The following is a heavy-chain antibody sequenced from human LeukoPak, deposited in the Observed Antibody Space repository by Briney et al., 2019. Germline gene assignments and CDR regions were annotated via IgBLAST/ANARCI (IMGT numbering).Heavy chain of an antibody. CDR3: ARLKNYGDYGY. CDR2: IYSYNGNT. Sequence: ASVKVSCTVSGCTFTSYGISWVRQAPGQGLEWMGWIYSYNGNTNYAQKFQGRVTMTTDTSTSIAYMELRSLTSDDTAVYYCARLKNYGDYGYWGQGTLVTVSS. CDR1: GCTFTSYG. V-gene: IGHV1-18*01. J-gene: IGHJ4*02. D-gene: IGHD4-17*01.